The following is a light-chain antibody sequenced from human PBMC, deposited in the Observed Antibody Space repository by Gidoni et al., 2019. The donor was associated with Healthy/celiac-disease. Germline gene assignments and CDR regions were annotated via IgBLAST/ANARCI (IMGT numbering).Light chain of an antibody. CDR3: QQYGSSSIT. V-gene: IGKV3-20*01. J-gene: IGKJ5*01. CDR1: QSVSSSY. Sequence: LFTLSPGTLSLSPGERATLSCRASQSVSSSYLAWYQQKPGQAPRLLIYGASSRATGIPDRFSGSGSGTDFTLTISRLEPEDFAVYYCQQYGSSSITFGQGTRLEIK. CDR2: GAS.